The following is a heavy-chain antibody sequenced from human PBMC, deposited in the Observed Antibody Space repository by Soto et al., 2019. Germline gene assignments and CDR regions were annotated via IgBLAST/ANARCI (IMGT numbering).Heavy chain of an antibody. V-gene: IGHV3-23*01. Sequence: GGSLSLSCATSGFTFSSYAMSWVRQAPGKGLEWVSAISGSGDSTYYADSVKGRFTISRDNSKNTLHLQMNSLRAEDTAVYYCAKDFTHPFDYWGQGTVVTVSS. CDR1: GFTFSSYA. CDR3: AKDFTHPFDY. CDR2: ISGSGDST. J-gene: IGHJ4*02.